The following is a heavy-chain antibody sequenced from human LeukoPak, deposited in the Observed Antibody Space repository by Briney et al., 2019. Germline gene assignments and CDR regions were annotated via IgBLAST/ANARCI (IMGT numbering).Heavy chain of an antibody. Sequence: GGSLRLSCAASGFTFNYHDMRWVRRAPGKGLEWVALIRYDGGDRHYADSAKGRFSISRDNSNNTVEMHMNSLRPDDTAIYYCVRTLSSNTGRTYFDLWGLGTLVSVSS. V-gene: IGHV3-30*02. CDR1: GFTFNYHD. CDR2: IRYDGGDR. CDR3: VRTLSSNTGRTYFDL. D-gene: IGHD1-1*01. J-gene: IGHJ4*02.